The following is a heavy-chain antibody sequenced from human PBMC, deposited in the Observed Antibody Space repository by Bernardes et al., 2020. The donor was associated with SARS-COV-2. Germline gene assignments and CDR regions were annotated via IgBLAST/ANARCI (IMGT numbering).Heavy chain of an antibody. J-gene: IGHJ6*02. Sequence: GGSLRLSCAASGFTFSSYGMHWVRQAPGKGLEWVAVISYDGSNKYYADSVKGRFTISRDNSKNTLYLQMNSLRAEDTAVYYCAKDYYYDSSGYSGYYYYGMDVWGQGTTVTVSS. CDR2: ISYDGSNK. D-gene: IGHD3-22*01. V-gene: IGHV3-30*18. CDR1: GFTFSSYG. CDR3: AKDYYYDSSGYSGYYYYGMDV.